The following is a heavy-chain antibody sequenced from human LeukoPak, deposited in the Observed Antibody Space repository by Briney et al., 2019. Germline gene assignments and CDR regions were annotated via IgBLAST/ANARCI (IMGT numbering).Heavy chain of an antibody. J-gene: IGHJ6*02. CDR3: AREIRETVVTRHYYYGIDV. Sequence: GGSLRLSCAASGFTFSTYDMHWVRQVTGKGLEWVSAIGTGDDTYYLGSVKGRFTISRENAKNVLYLQMSSLRAEDTAVYYCAREIRETVVTRHYYYGIDVWGQGTTVTVSS. V-gene: IGHV3-13*01. CDR1: GFTFSTYD. CDR2: IGTGDDT. D-gene: IGHD2-15*01.